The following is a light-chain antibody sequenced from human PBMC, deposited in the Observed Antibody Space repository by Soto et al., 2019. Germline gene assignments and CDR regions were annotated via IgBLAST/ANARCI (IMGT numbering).Light chain of an antibody. CDR2: DVS. V-gene: IGLV2-14*03. CDR1: SSDVGGYNY. J-gene: IGLJ3*02. Sequence: QSALTQPASVSGSPGQSITISCTGTSSDVGGYNYVSWYQQHPGKAPNLMIYDVSYRPSGVSNRFSGSKSGNTASLTISGLQADDEADYYCSSYTSSSTVVFGGGTKLTVL. CDR3: SSYTSSSTVV.